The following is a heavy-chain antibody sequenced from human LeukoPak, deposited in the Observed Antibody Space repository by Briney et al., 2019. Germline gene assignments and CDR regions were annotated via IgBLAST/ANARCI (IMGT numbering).Heavy chain of an antibody. CDR3: ARHGSDDY. J-gene: IGHJ4*02. V-gene: IGHV4-59*08. CDR2: IYYSGST. D-gene: IGHD3-10*01. Sequence: SETLSLTCTVSGGSISSYYWSRIRQPPGKGLEWIGYIYYSGSTNYNPSLKSRVTISVDTSKNQFSLKLSSVTAADTAVYYCARHGSDDYWGQGTLVTVSS. CDR1: GGSISSYY.